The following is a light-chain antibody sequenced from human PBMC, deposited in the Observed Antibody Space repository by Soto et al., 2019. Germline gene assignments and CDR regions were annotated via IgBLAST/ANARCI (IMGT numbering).Light chain of an antibody. J-gene: IGLJ3*02. V-gene: IGLV1-44*01. CDR1: SSNIGSNS. Sequence: QSALTQPPSASGTPGQRVTISCSGISSNIGSNSVNWYQQLPGTAPKLLMYSDSQRPSGVPDRFSGSKSGTSASLAISGLQSEDEADYYCATWDDSLNGPLFGGGTKVIVL. CDR2: SDS. CDR3: ATWDDSLNGPL.